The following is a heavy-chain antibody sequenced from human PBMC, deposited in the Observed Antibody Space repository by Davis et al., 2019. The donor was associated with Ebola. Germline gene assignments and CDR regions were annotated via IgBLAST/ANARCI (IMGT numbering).Heavy chain of an antibody. D-gene: IGHD3-22*01. CDR3: ARMGLSSGYYFFDY. J-gene: IGHJ4*02. Sequence: SETLSLTCSVSGVSIRSYRWNWIRQTPGKGLEWIGYMYYSGTSNYNPSLKSRVTISVDTSKNQFFLKLRSVTAADTAVYYCARMGLSSGYYFFDYWGKGTLVTVSS. CDR2: MYYSGTS. V-gene: IGHV4-59*01. CDR1: GVSIRSYR.